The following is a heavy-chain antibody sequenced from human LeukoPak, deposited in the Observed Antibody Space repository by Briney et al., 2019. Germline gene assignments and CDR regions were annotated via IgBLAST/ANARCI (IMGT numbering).Heavy chain of an antibody. D-gene: IGHD6-19*01. J-gene: IGHJ3*02. Sequence: ASVKVSCKSSGYTFTSYAMNWVRQAPGQGLEWMGWISAYNGNTNYAQKLQGRVTMTTDTSTSTAYMELRSLRSDDTAVYYCARQWPHAFDIWGQGTMVTVSS. CDR1: GYTFTSYA. CDR2: ISAYNGNT. CDR3: ARQWPHAFDI. V-gene: IGHV1-18*01.